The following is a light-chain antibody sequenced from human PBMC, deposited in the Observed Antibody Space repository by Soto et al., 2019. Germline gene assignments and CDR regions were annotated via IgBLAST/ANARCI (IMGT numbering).Light chain of an antibody. V-gene: IGLV2-11*01. CDR2: DVS. Sequence: QSALTQPRSVSGSPGQSVTISCTGSSSDVGSYNYVSWYQHHPGKAPKLMIYDVSKRPSGVPDRFSGSKSGNTASLTISGLQAEDEADYYCQSYDSPNNSVFGGGTKLTVL. J-gene: IGLJ2*01. CDR1: SSDVGSYNY. CDR3: QSYDSPNNSV.